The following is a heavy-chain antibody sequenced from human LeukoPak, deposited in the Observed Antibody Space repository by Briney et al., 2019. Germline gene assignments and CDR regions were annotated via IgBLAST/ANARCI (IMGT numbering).Heavy chain of an antibody. CDR1: GFTVSSNY. D-gene: IGHD3-22*01. CDR3: ARVGRTDYYDSSGYYLVYYYGMDV. Sequence: GESLRLSCAASGFTVSSNYMSWVRQAPGKGLEWVSVIYSGGSTYYADSVKGRFTISRDNSKNTLYLQMNSLRAEDTAVYYCARVGRTDYYDSSGYYLVYYYGMDVWGQGTTVTVSS. CDR2: IYSGGST. J-gene: IGHJ6*02. V-gene: IGHV3-66*01.